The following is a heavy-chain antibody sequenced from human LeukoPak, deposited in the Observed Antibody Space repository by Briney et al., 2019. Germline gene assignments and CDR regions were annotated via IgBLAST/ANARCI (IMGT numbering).Heavy chain of an antibody. J-gene: IGHJ5*02. Sequence: ASVKVSCRASGYTFTSYGISWVRQAPGQGLEWMGWISAYSGNTNYAQNVQGRVTMTTDTSTSTAYMELRSLRSDDTAVYYCARERLAALNWFDPWGQGTLVTVSS. D-gene: IGHD6-13*01. CDR2: ISAYSGNT. CDR1: GYTFTSYG. CDR3: ARERLAALNWFDP. V-gene: IGHV1-18*01.